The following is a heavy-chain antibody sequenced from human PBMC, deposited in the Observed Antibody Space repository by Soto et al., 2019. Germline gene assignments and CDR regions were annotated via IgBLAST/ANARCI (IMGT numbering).Heavy chain of an antibody. Sequence: QLQLQESGSGLVKPSQTLSLTCAVSGGSISRGGYSWSWIRQPPGKGLEWIGYIYHSGSTYYNPSLERRVTISVDRSENQFSLKLSPVTAAGMAVYYCTSVPGPWGPGALITVSS. J-gene: IGHJ5*02. CDR1: GGSISRGGYS. D-gene: IGHD2-2*01. CDR3: TSVPGP. CDR2: IYHSGST. V-gene: IGHV4-30-2*01.